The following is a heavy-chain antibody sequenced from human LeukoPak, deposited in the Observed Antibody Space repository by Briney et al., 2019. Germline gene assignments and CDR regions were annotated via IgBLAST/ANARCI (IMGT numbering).Heavy chain of an antibody. CDR3: AHTGGYVDYYFDY. CDR1: GFALDTVGVG. Sequence: SGPTLVKPTQTLTLTCNFSGFALDTVGVGVGWIRQPPGKALEWLALIYWDDDERSSPSLKSRLTITKDTSKSQVVLTLTNMEPVDTATYYCAHTGGYVDYYFDYWGKGTLVTVSS. D-gene: IGHD4-17*01. J-gene: IGHJ4*02. CDR2: IYWDDDE. V-gene: IGHV2-5*02.